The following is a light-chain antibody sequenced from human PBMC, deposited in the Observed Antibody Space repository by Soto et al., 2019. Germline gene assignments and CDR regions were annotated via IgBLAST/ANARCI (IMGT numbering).Light chain of an antibody. V-gene: IGKV3-15*01. CDR2: GAS. CDR3: QKYYNWPRK. CDR1: QSLGRY. Sequence: DIVLTQSPDTLSLSPGESATLSCRASQSLGRYLAWYQQKPGQAPRLLTYGASTRATGIPARFSGSGSGTEFTITISSLQPEDFAVYYCQKYYNWPRKFGQWTKVDIK. J-gene: IGKJ1*01.